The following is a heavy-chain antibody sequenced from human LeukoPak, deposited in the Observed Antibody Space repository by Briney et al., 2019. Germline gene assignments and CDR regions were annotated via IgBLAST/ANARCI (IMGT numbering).Heavy chain of an antibody. V-gene: IGHV3-7*01. CDR1: GFTFSSYW. CDR2: IKQDGSEK. J-gene: IGHJ4*02. CDR3: ASFPYYGSGSYSPSSDY. D-gene: IGHD3-10*01. Sequence: GGSLRLSCAASGFTFSSYWMSWVRQAPGKGLEWVANIKQDGSEKYYVDSVKGRFTISRDNAKKSLYLQMNSLRVEDTAVYYCASFPYYGSGSYSPSSDYWGQGTLVTVSS.